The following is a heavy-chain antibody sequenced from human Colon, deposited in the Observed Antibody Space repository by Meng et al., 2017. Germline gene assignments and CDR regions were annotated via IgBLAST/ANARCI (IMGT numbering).Heavy chain of an antibody. D-gene: IGHD1-26*01. CDR2: ISYDGSDK. J-gene: IGHJ5*02. CDR3: AKNSGSYWTPGINWFDP. CDR1: GFTFNNYG. Sequence: GGPLRLSCAASGFTFNNYGMHWVRQAPGKGLEWVAVISYDGSDKNYADSVKGRFTISRDNSKNTLYLQMNSLRVEDMAVYYCAKNSGSYWTPGINWFDPWGQGTLVTVSS. V-gene: IGHV3-30*18.